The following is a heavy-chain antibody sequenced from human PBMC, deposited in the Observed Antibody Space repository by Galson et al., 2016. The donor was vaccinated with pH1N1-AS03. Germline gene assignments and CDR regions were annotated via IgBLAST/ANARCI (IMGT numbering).Heavy chain of an antibody. V-gene: IGHV1-69*06. Sequence: SVKVSCKASGGNFRTHPISWVRQAPGRGLEWMGGIMPVFGSANQDQKFQGRVTITADIFTNTVYMELSSLRSEDTAFDSCARGLTYHFGSGSVFWGQGTLVTVSS. CDR2: IMPVFGSA. J-gene: IGHJ4*02. CDR1: GGNFRTHP. CDR3: ARGLTYHFGSGSVF. D-gene: IGHD3-10*01.